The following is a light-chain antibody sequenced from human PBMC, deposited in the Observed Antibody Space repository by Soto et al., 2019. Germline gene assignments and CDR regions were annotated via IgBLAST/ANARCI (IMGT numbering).Light chain of an antibody. V-gene: IGLV4-60*02. CDR3: ETWDTNTRV. CDR2: LEPSGSY. J-gene: IGLJ3*02. Sequence: QSVLTQSSSASASLGSSVKLTCTLSSGHSSYIIAWHQQQPGKAPRHLMKLEPSGSYNKGSAIPDRFSGSSSGADRYLTISNLQFEDEADYYCETWDTNTRVFGGGTKVTVL. CDR1: SGHSSYI.